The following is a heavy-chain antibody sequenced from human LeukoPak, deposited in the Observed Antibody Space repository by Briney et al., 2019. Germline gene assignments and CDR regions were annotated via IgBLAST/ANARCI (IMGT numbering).Heavy chain of an antibody. CDR1: GGSISGYY. J-gene: IGHJ4*02. Sequence: PSETLSLTCTVSGGSISGYYWSWIRHPPGKGLEWIGYVYYTGTTNYNPSLNSRATISVDTSKNQFSLKLSSVTAADTAVYYCARPSSGYFHEWGQGTLVTVSS. D-gene: IGHD3-22*01. CDR3: ARPSSGYFHE. V-gene: IGHV4-59*13. CDR2: VYYTGTT.